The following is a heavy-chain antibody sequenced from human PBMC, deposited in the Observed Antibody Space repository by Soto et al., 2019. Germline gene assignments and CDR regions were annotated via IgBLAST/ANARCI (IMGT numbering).Heavy chain of an antibody. CDR1: GFTFSGSW. Sequence: EVQLVESGGGLVQPGGSLRLSCAASGFTFSGSWMYWVRQAPGKGLVWVSRINGDGSGTSYADFVKGRFTISRDDAKNTLFLQMNGLRAEDTAVYYCARGIFGSGTANDYCGQGTLVTVSS. J-gene: IGHJ4*02. CDR3: ARGIFGSGTANDY. V-gene: IGHV3-74*01. CDR2: INGDGSGT. D-gene: IGHD3-10*01.